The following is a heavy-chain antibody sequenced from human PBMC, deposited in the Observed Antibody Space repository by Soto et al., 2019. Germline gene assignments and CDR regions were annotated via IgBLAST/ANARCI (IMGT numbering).Heavy chain of an antibody. V-gene: IGHV4-39*01. D-gene: IGHD3-10*01. CDR3: AVPMLRGLIRFDY. CDR2: IYYSGST. CDR1: DGSISNSAYY. J-gene: IGHJ4*02. Sequence: PSETLSLTCTVSDGSISNSAYYWGWIRQPPGKGLEWIGSIYYSGSTYYNPSLKSRVTISVDTSRNQFSLNLTSVTAADKAIYYCAVPMLRGLIRFDYWGRGIQVTVSS.